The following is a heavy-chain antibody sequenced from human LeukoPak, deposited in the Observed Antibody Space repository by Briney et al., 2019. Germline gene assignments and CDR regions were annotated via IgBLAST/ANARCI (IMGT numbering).Heavy chain of an antibody. CDR2: IKSKTDGGTT. CDR3: TTDRRIVGATKYDY. J-gene: IGHJ4*02. V-gene: IGHV3-15*01. CDR1: GFTFSNAW. D-gene: IGHD1-26*01. Sequence: GGSLRLSCAASGFTFSNAWMSWVRQAPGKGLEWVGRIKSKTDGGTTDYAAPVKGRFTISRDDSKNTRYLQMNSLKTEDTAVYYCTTDRRIVGATKYDYWGQGTLVTVSS.